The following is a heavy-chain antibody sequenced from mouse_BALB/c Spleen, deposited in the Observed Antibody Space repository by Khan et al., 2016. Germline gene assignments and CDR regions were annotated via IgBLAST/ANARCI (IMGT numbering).Heavy chain of an antibody. Sequence: QVQLKESGPGLVAPSQSLSITCTVSGFSLTSYGVHWVRQPPGKGLEWLVVIWSDGSTTYNSALKSRLSISKDNSKSQVFLKMNSLQTEDTAKYYCARRDGGGGARDYWGQGTSVTVSS. CDR2: IWSDGST. V-gene: IGHV2-6*02. D-gene: IGHD1-1*02. CDR3: ARRDGGGGARDY. J-gene: IGHJ4*01. CDR1: GFSLTSYG.